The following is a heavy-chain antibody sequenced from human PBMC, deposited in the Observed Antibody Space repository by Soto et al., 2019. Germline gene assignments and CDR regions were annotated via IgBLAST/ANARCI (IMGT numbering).Heavy chain of an antibody. Sequence: GGSLRLSCAASGFTFSSYSMNWVRQAPGKGVEWVSYISSSSTKFYADSVKGRFTISRDNARNSLYLQMNSLRAEDTAVYYCARDIDGGGQGTLVTVSS. CDR1: GFTFSSYS. D-gene: IGHD2-15*01. J-gene: IGHJ4*02. CDR2: ISSSSTK. CDR3: ARDIDG. V-gene: IGHV3-48*01.